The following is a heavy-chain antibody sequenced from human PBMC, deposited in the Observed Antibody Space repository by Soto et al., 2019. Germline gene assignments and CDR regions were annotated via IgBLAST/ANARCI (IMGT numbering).Heavy chain of an antibody. D-gene: IGHD2-21*02. CDR3: TRQALQYCGGDCYLLPYFDL. J-gene: IGHJ2*01. Sequence: GASVKVSCKASGYTFTSYDINWVRLATGQGLEWMGWMNPNSGNTAYAQKFQGRVTMTRNTSISTAYMELNSLKTDDTAVYYCTRQALQYCGGDCYLLPYFDLWGRGTLVTVSS. CDR2: MNPNSGNT. CDR1: GYTFTSYD. V-gene: IGHV1-8*01.